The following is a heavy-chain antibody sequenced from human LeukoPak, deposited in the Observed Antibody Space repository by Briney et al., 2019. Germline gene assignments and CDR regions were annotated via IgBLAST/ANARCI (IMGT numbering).Heavy chain of an antibody. D-gene: IGHD3-22*01. Sequence: GGSLRLSCAASGFTFSSYAMSWVRQAPGKGLEWVSAISGSGGSTHYADSVKGRFTISRDNSKNTLYLQMNSLRAEDTAVYYCAKRMEYYDSSGYYYNDAFDIWGQGTMVTVSS. V-gene: IGHV3-23*01. CDR2: ISGSGGST. CDR3: AKRMEYYDSSGYYYNDAFDI. CDR1: GFTFSSYA. J-gene: IGHJ3*02.